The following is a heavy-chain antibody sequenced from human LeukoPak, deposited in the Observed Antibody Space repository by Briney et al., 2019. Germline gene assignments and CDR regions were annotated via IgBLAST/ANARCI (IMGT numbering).Heavy chain of an antibody. CDR2: IYYSGST. V-gene: IGHV4-30-4*01. D-gene: IGHD4-17*01. CDR1: GGSISSGDYY. CDR3: ARGVATVTNLY. J-gene: IGHJ4*02. Sequence: SETLSLTCTVSGGSISSGDYYWSWIRQPPGKGLGWIGYIYYSGSTYYNPSLKSRVTISVDTSKNQFSLKLSSVTAADTAVYYCARGVATVTNLYWGQGTLVTVSS.